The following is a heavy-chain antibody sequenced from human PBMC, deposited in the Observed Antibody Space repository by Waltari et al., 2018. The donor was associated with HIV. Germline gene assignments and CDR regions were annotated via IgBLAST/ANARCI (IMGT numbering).Heavy chain of an antibody. V-gene: IGHV1-8*01. D-gene: IGHD5-12*01. J-gene: IGHJ4*02. Sequence: VQLVQSGAEVKKPGASVKGSCKTSGYTFTTYDINWVRQAAGQGLEWMGWMNPNSGNTGYAQNFQDRVTMTRNTSISTAYMEVSGLRSEDTAVYYCARGRTSGFDLVYFDSWGQGTLVSVSS. CDR3: ARGRTSGFDLVYFDS. CDR2: MNPNSGNT. CDR1: GYTFTTYD.